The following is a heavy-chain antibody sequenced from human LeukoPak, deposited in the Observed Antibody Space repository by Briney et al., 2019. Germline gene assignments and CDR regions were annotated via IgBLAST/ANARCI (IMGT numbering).Heavy chain of an antibody. D-gene: IGHD6-25*01. Sequence: GGSLRLSCAASGFTFSSYAMSWVRQAPGKGLEWVSAISGSGGSTYYADSVKGRFTISRDNSKNTLYLQMNSLRAEDTAVYYCAKVGGYGTYYYYYYGMDVWGQGTTVTVSS. CDR1: GFTFSSYA. CDR2: ISGSGGST. V-gene: IGHV3-23*01. J-gene: IGHJ6*02. CDR3: AKVGGYGTYYYYYYGMDV.